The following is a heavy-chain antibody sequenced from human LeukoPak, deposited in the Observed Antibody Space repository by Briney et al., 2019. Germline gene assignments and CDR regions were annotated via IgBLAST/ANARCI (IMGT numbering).Heavy chain of an antibody. D-gene: IGHD3-3*02. Sequence: GGSLRLSCAASGFTFSSYWMSWVRQAPGKGLEWVANINQDGSEKYYVDSVKGRFTTSRDNAKNTLFLQMNSLSPEDTAVYYCARDRSIEDAFDIWGQGTMVTVSS. V-gene: IGHV3-7*01. J-gene: IGHJ3*02. CDR2: INQDGSEK. CDR1: GFTFSSYW. CDR3: ARDRSIEDAFDI.